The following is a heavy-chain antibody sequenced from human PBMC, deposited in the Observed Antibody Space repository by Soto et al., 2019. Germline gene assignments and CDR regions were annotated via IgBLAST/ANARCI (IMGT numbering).Heavy chain of an antibody. D-gene: IGHD1-20*01. V-gene: IGHV3-72*01. CDR3: TRVASRYYYYDY. J-gene: IGHJ4*02. CDR2: SRNKVNSYTT. Sequence: EMQLVESGGGLVQPGGSLRVSCAVSGFTFGDHYMDWVRQAPGKGLEWVGRSRNKVNSYTTEYAASVQGRFTISRDDSENSLYLQMNSLKTEDTAVYYCTRVASRYYYYDYWGQGTLVIVSS. CDR1: GFTFGDHY.